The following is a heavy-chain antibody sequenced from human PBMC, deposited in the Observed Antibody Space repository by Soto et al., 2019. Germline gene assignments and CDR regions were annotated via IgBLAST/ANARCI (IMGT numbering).Heavy chain of an antibody. CDR1: GYTFTGCY. Sequence: ASVKVSCKASGYTFTGCYMRWVRQATGQGLEWMGWINPNSGGTNYAQKFQGWVTMTRDTSISTAYMELSRLRSDDTAVYYCARDLSQVAALDAFDIWGQGTMVTVSS. V-gene: IGHV1-2*04. CDR3: ARDLSQVAALDAFDI. J-gene: IGHJ3*02. CDR2: INPNSGGT. D-gene: IGHD6-6*01.